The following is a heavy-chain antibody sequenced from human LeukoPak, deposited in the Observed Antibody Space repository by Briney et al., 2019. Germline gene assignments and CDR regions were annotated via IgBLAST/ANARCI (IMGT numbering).Heavy chain of an antibody. J-gene: IGHJ5*02. CDR3: AIQNKRELLLNWFDP. D-gene: IGHD1-7*01. CDR1: GYTFTGYY. V-gene: IGHV1-2*06. Sequence: GASVKVSCKASGYTFTGYYMHWVRQAPGQGLEWMGRINPNSGGTNYAQKFQGRVTMTRDTSISTAYMELSRLRSDDTAVYYCAIQNKRELLLNWFDPWGQGTLVTVSS. CDR2: INPNSGGT.